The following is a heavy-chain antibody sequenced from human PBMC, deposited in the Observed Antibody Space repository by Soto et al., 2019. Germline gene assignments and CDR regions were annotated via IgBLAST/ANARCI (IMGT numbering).Heavy chain of an antibody. CDR2: MNPNSGNT. CDR1: GYTFTSYD. J-gene: IGHJ6*02. V-gene: IGHV1-8*01. D-gene: IGHD6-6*01. CDR3: ARDIGSSSTEVYYYGMDV. Sequence: QVQLVQSGAEVKKPGASVKVSCKASGYTFTSYDINWVRQATGQGLEWMGWMNPNSGNTGYAQKFQGRVTMTRNTSISTAYRELGSLRAEDTAVYYCARDIGSSSTEVYYYGMDVWGQGTTVTVSS.